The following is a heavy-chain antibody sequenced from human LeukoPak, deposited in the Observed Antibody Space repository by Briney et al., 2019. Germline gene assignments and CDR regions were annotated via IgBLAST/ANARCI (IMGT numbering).Heavy chain of an antibody. CDR3: ARGETTNSWSIFDY. CDR1: GFIFSNYW. D-gene: IGHD6-13*01. V-gene: IGHV3-74*01. J-gene: IGHJ4*02. Sequence: GGSLRLSCAASGFIFSNYWMHWVRQAPGKGLVWVSRINGDGSSTTYADSVKGRFTISRDSAKNTLYLQMNSLRAEDTAVYYCARGETTNSWSIFDYWGQGTLATVSS. CDR2: INGDGSST.